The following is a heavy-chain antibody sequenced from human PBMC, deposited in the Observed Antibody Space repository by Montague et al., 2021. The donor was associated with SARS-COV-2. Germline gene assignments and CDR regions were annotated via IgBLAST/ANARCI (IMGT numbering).Heavy chain of an antibody. Sequence: ETLSLTCTVSGGSISSSSYYWGWIRQPPGKGLEWIGSIYYSGSTYYNPSLKSRVTISVDTSKNQFSLKLSSVTAADTAVYYCARPPGAPYDILTGTYRPVDDYWGQGTLVTVSS. CDR1: GGSISSSSYY. J-gene: IGHJ4*02. D-gene: IGHD3-9*01. CDR3: ARPPGAPYDILTGTYRPVDDY. V-gene: IGHV4-39*01. CDR2: IYYSGST.